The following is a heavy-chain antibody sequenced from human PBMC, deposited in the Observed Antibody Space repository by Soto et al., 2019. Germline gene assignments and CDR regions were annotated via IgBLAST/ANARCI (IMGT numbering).Heavy chain of an antibody. J-gene: IGHJ2*01. Sequence: SETLSLTCAVHGGSFSGFYWTWIRQPPGKGLEWIGEINHGGSSNYNPPLKSRVTMPLDTSRNQFSLSLNSVTAADTAVYYCARMAGPWYFDLWGRGTLVTVSS. CDR2: INHGGSS. CDR3: ARMAGPWYFDL. V-gene: IGHV4-34*01. CDR1: GGSFSGFY.